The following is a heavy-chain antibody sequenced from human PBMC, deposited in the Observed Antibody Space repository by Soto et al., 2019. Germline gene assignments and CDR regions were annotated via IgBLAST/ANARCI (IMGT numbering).Heavy chain of an antibody. CDR2: IHYTGST. V-gene: IGHV4-61*08. J-gene: IGHJ4*02. CDR1: GDSISRIAYY. Sequence: SETLCLTCTVSGDSISRIAYYWSWVRQPPGKGLEWIGNIHYTGSTNYNPSLKSRLTISVDMSKNQFSLKLTSVAAADTAVYYCVRDSASWNFLVWGQGALVTVS. CDR3: VRDSASWNFLV. D-gene: IGHD1-1*01.